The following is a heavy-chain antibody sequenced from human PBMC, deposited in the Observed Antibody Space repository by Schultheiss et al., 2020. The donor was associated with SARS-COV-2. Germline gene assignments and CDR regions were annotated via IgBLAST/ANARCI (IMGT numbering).Heavy chain of an antibody. CDR1: GFTFSSYG. CDR3: ASQALLWVGEAPPYYYAMED. J-gene: IGHJ6*02. D-gene: IGHD3-10*01. CDR2: IWYDGSNK. V-gene: IGHV3-33*01. Sequence: GESLKISCAASGFTFSSYGMHWVRQAPGKGLEWVAVIWYDGSNKYYADSVKGRFTISRDNSKNTLYLQMNSLRAEDTAVYYCASQALLWVGEAPPYYYAMEDWGQGTTVTVSS.